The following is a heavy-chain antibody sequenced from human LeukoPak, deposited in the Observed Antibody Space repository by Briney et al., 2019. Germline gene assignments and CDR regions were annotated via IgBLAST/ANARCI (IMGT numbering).Heavy chain of an antibody. J-gene: IGHJ4*02. CDR2: IYYNGST. V-gene: IGHV4-30-4*07. Sequence: SETLSLTCAVSGGSISSGGYSWSWIRQPPGKGLEWLGYIYYNGSTYSNPSLQSRVTISIDTSKNQFSLKVSSMTAADTAVYYCARGDWKYGDFDRWGQGTLVTVSS. CDR3: ARGDWKYGDFDR. CDR1: GGSISSGGYS. D-gene: IGHD1-7*01.